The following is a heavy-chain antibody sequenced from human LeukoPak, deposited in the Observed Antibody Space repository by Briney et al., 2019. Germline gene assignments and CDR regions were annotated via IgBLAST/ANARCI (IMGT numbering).Heavy chain of an antibody. D-gene: IGHD1-20*01. CDR1: GGSFSGYY. CDR2: INHSGST. J-gene: IGHJ4*02. Sequence: PSETLSLTCAVYGGSFSGYYWSWIRQPPGKGLEWIGEINHSGSTNYNPSLKSRVTISVDTSKNQFSLKLSSVTAADTAVYYCARGRGLYNWELRPYFDYWGQGTLVTVSS. V-gene: IGHV4-34*01. CDR3: ARGRGLYNWELRPYFDY.